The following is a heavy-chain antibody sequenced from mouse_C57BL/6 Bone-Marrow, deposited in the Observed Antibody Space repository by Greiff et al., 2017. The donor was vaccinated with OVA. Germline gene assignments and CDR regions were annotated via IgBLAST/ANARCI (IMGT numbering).Heavy chain of an antibody. Sequence: QVQLQQPGAELVKPGASVKLSCKASGYTFTSYWMHWVKQRPGQGLEWIGMIHPNSGSTNYNEKFKSKATLTVDKSSSTAYMQLSSLTSEDSAVYDCASDEGYYAMDYWGQGTSVTVSS. CDR1: GYTFTSYW. D-gene: IGHD2-3*01. CDR2: IHPNSGST. J-gene: IGHJ4*01. V-gene: IGHV1-64*01. CDR3: ASDEGYYAMDY.